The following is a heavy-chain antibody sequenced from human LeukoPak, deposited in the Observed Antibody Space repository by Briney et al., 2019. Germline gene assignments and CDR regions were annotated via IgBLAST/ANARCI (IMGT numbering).Heavy chain of an antibody. D-gene: IGHD3-3*01. J-gene: IGHJ4*02. V-gene: IGHV3-23*01. CDR1: GFTFSSYA. CDR3: AKVDGITIFEVFDY. CDR2: ISGSGINT. Sequence: GGSLRLSCAASGFTFSSYAMSWVRQTPGKGLEWLSSISGSGINTYYAESVKGRFTITRDNSKNTLYLQMISLRADDTAVYFCAKVDGITIFEVFDYWGQGTLVTVSS.